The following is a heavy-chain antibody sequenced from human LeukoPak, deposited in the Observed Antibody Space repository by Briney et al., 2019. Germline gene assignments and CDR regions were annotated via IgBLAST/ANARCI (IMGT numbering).Heavy chain of an antibody. V-gene: IGHV5-51*01. CDR1: GYSFTTYW. D-gene: IGHD6-6*01. CDR3: ARQGATRRSGHDAFDI. J-gene: IGHJ3*02. Sequence: GESLKISCKGSGYSFTTYWIGWVRQMPGKGLVWMGIIYPGDSNTAYSPSFQGQVTISADKSISTAYLQWSSLKASDTAMYYCARQGATRRSGHDAFDIWGQGTVVTVSS. CDR2: IYPGDSNT.